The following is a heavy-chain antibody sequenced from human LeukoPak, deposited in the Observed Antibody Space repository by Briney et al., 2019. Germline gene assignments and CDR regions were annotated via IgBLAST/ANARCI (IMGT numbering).Heavy chain of an antibody. CDR1: GGTFSSYA. V-gene: IGHV1-69*05. D-gene: IGHD2-8*01. J-gene: IGHJ4*02. CDR2: IIPIFGTA. Sequence: SVKVSCKASGGTFSSYAISWVRQAPGQGLEWMGRIIPIFGTANYAQKLQGRVTMTTDTSTSTAYMELRSLRSDDTAVYYCARYPALKRYCTNGVCYTPKNFDYWSQGTLVTVSS. CDR3: ARYPALKRYCTNGVCYTPKNFDY.